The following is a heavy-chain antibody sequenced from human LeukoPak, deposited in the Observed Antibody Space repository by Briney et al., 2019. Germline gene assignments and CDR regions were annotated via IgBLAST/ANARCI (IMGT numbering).Heavy chain of an antibody. D-gene: IGHD3-9*01. CDR1: GFTFSSYA. J-gene: IGHJ4*02. V-gene: IGHV3-30*04. CDR3: AREAKRVLRYFDWLGDFDY. Sequence: GGSLRLSCAASGFTFSSYAMHWVRQAPGKGLEWVAFISYDESNKYYADSVKGRFTISRDNSKNTLYLQMNSLRADDTAVYYCAREAKRVLRYFDWLGDFDYWGQGTLVTVS. CDR2: ISYDESNK.